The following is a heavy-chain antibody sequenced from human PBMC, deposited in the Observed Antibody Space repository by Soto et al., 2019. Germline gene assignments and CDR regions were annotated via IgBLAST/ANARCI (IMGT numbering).Heavy chain of an antibody. V-gene: IGHV1-69*02. CDR2: IIPILGIA. CDR3: ARAVPNSGGYEEQRD. CDR1: GGTFSSYT. D-gene: IGHD5-12*01. J-gene: IGHJ4*02. Sequence: QVQLVQSGAEVKKPGSSVKVSCKASGGTFSSYTISWVRQAPGQGLEWMGRIIPILGIANYAQKFQGRVTITADKATSTAYMELSSLRSEDTAVYYCARAVPNSGGYEEQRDWGQGTLVTVSS.